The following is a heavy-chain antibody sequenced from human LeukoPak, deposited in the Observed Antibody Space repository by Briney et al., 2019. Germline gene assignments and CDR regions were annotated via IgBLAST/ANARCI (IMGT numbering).Heavy chain of an antibody. CDR3: ARSSSRDSYIPDY. D-gene: IGHD5-24*01. CDR1: GYNFINYW. CDR2: IYPGDSAT. V-gene: IGHV5-51*01. J-gene: IGHJ4*02. Sequence: GESLKISCKGSGYNFINYWIGWVRQMPGKGLEWMGIIYPGDSATRYSPSFQGQVAISVDKSTSTVFLQWSSLKASDTAMYYCARSSSRDSYIPDYWGQGTLVTVSS.